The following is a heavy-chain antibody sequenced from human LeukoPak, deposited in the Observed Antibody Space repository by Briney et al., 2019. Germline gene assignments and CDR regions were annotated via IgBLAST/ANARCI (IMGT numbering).Heavy chain of an antibody. D-gene: IGHD3-22*01. CDR2: ISGSGGST. CDR3: AKPQIIHPDSSGYYAY. CDR1: GFTFSSYW. Sequence: GGSLRLSCAASGFTFSSYWMHWVRQAPGKGLEWVSAISGSGGSTYYADSVKGRFTISRDNSKNTLYLQMNSLRAEDTAVYYCAKPQIIHPDSSGYYAYWGQGTLVTVSS. V-gene: IGHV3-23*01. J-gene: IGHJ4*02.